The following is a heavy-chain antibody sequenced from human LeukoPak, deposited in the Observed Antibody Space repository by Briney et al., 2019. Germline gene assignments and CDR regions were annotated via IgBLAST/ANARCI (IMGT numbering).Heavy chain of an antibody. CDR3: AGGNYYGSGSYFDY. D-gene: IGHD3-10*01. Sequence: ASVKVSCKASGYTFTGYYMHWVRQAPGQGLEWMGWINPNSGGTNYAQKFQGWVTMTRDTSISTAYMELSRLRSDDTAVYYCAGGNYYGSGSYFDYWGQGTLVTVSS. CDR2: INPNSGGT. J-gene: IGHJ4*02. V-gene: IGHV1-2*04. CDR1: GYTFTGYY.